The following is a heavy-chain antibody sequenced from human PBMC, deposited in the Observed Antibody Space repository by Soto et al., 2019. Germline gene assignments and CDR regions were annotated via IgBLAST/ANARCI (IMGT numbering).Heavy chain of an antibody. J-gene: IGHJ6*02. CDR1: GGSITSSGYS. CDR3: ASQATYTMDV. V-gene: IGHV4-39*01. Sequence: PSETLCLTCAVSGGSITSSGYSWGWIRQPPGKGLEWIGTFYDSGNTYSNPSLKSRATISVDTSKNQFSLMLSSVTAADTAIYFCASQATYTMDVWGLGTTVTVSS. CDR2: FYDSGNT.